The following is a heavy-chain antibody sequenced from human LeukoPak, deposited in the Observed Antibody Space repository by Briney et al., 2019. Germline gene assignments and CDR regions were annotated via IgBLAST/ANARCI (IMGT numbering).Heavy chain of an antibody. CDR1: GYTFTSYY. D-gene: IGHD5-24*01. CDR3: AMGPRMATIWPYGY. V-gene: IGHV1-46*01. CDR2: INPSGGST. J-gene: IGHJ4*02. Sequence: ASVNVSCKASGYTFTSYYMHWVRQAPGQGLECMGIINPSGGSTSYAQKFQGRVTMTRDMSTSTVYMELSSLRSEDTAVYYYAMGPRMATIWPYGYWGQGTLVTVSS.